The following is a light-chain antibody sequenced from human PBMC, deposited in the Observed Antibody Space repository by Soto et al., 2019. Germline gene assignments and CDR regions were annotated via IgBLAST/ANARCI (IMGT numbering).Light chain of an antibody. J-gene: IGKJ4*01. V-gene: IGKV3-11*01. CDR3: QQRSNWPLLT. CDR2: DAS. Sequence: EIVLTQSPATLSLSPGERATLSCRATQSVSNYLAWYQQKPGQAPMLLIYDASNRATGIPARFSGSGSGTDFTLTISSLEPDDFAVYYCQQRSNWPLLTFGGGTKVEIK. CDR1: QSVSNY.